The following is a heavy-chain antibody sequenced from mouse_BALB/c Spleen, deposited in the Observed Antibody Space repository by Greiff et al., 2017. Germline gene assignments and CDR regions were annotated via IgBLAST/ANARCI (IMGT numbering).Heavy chain of an antibody. Sequence: EVKLEESGGGLVQPGGSMKLSCVASGFTFSSYWMSWVRQSPEKGLEWVAEIRLKSDNYATHYAESVKGKFTISRDDSKSRLYLQMNSLRAEDTGIYYCTKGFITTAFDYWGQGTTLTVSS. V-gene: IGHV6-6*02. CDR3: TKGFITTAFDY. J-gene: IGHJ2*01. CDR2: IRLKSDNYAT. CDR1: GFTFSSYW. D-gene: IGHD1-1*01.